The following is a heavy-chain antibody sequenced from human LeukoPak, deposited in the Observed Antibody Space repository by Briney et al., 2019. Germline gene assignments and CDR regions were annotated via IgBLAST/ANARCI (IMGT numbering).Heavy chain of an antibody. CDR1: GYTFTGYY. CDR2: INPNSGGT. CDR3: AKTPPVSPYYFDY. J-gene: IGHJ4*02. V-gene: IGHV1-2*02. Sequence: ASVKVSCKASGYTFTGYYIHWVRQAPGQGLEWVGWINPNSGGTNYAQRVQGRVTMTRDTSINTVYMELSRLRSDDTAVYYCAKTPPVSPYYFDYWGQGTLVTVSS. D-gene: IGHD3-16*01.